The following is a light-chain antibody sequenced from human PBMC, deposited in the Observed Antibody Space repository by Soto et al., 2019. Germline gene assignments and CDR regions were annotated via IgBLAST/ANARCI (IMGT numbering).Light chain of an antibody. CDR3: KQSLQSWT. Sequence: DIVMTQSPLSLPVTPGEPASISCRSSQSLLHSNGYNYLDWYLQKPGQYPQLLIYLGSNRASGVPYRLSCSGSGTDFTLKISRVEAEDFGVYYYKQSLQSWTLGQGTKGDIK. J-gene: IGKJ1*01. V-gene: IGKV2-28*01. CDR1: QSLLHSNGYNY. CDR2: LGS.